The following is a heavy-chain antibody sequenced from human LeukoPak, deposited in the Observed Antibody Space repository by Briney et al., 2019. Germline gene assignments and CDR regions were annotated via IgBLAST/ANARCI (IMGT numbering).Heavy chain of an antibody. V-gene: IGHV4-34*01. J-gene: IGHJ4*02. Sequence: SETLSLTCAVYGGPFSGYYWSWIRQPPGKGLEWTGEINHSGSTNYNPSLKSRVTISVDTSKNQFSLKLSSVTAADTAVYYCARWRRFTDVFDYWAREPWSPSPQ. CDR3: ARWRRFTDVFDY. CDR2: INHSGST. D-gene: IGHD3-16*01. CDR1: GGPFSGYY.